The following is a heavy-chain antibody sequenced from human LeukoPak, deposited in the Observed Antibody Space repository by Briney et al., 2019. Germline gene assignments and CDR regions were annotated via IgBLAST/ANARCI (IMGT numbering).Heavy chain of an antibody. CDR2: MNPNSGNT. CDR3: ARAERYFDWLLYYFDY. Sequence: ASVKVSCEASGYTFTSYDINWVRQATGQGLEWMGWMNPNSGNTGYAQKLQGRVTMTRNTSISTAYMELSSLRSEDTAVYYCARAERYFDWLLYYFDYWGQGTLVTVSS. V-gene: IGHV1-8*01. CDR1: GYTFTSYD. D-gene: IGHD3-9*01. J-gene: IGHJ4*02.